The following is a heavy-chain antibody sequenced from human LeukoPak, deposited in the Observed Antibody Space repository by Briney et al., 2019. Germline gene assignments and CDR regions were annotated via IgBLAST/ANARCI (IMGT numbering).Heavy chain of an antibody. CDR3: ARGYYDILTGYYCDS. CDR1: GGSISSYY. J-gene: IGHJ5*01. D-gene: IGHD3-9*01. Sequence: PSETLSLTCIVSGGSISSYYWSWIRQPPGKGLEWIGYIYYSGSTNYNPSLKSRVTISVDTSKNQFSLKLNSVTAADTAVYYCARGYYDILTGYYCDSWGQGTLVTVSA. CDR2: IYYSGST. V-gene: IGHV4-59*01.